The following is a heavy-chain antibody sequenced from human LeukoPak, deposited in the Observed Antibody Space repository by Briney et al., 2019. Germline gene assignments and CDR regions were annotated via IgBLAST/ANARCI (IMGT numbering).Heavy chain of an antibody. CDR3: ARDPDGSSRSKGDY. J-gene: IGHJ4*02. D-gene: IGHD6-13*01. CDR2: INPNSGDT. CDR1: GYTFTGYY. Sequence: GASVKVSCKASGYTFTGYYLHWVRQAPGQGLEWMGRINPNSGDTSFAQRFQGRVTMTRDTSISTAYMELSRLRSDDTAVYYCARDPDGSSRSKGDYWGQGTLVTVSS. V-gene: IGHV1-2*06.